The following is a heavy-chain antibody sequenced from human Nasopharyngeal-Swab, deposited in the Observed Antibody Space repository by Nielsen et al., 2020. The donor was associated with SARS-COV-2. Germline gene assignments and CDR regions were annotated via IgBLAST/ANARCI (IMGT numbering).Heavy chain of an antibody. CDR2: INPSGGRT. Sequence: WVRQAPGQGLEWMGTINPSGGRTAYAQKFQGRVTMTRDTSTSTVYMELSSLRSDDTAVYYCARDLEAAASYYYFHMDVWGKGTTVTVSS. CDR3: ARDLEAAASYYYFHMDV. V-gene: IGHV1-46*01. D-gene: IGHD2-15*01. J-gene: IGHJ6*03.